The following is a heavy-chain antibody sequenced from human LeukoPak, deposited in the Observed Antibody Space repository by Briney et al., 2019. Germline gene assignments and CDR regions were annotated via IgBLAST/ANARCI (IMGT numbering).Heavy chain of an antibody. CDR3: ATDITGTTRWFDP. J-gene: IGHJ5*02. CDR1: GYTLTELS. D-gene: IGHD1-7*01. Sequence: GASVKVSCKVSGYTLTELSMHWVRQAPGKGLEWMGGFDPEDGETVYAQKFQGRVTMTEDTSTDTAYMELSSLRSEDTAVYYCATDITGTTRWFDPWGQGTLVTVSS. CDR2: FDPEDGET. V-gene: IGHV1-24*01.